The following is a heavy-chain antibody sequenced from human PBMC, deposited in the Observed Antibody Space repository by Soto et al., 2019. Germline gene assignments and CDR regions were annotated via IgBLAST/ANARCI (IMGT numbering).Heavy chain of an antibody. V-gene: IGHV3-23*01. CDR1: GFTFSSYA. Sequence: EVQLLESGGGLVQPGGSLRLSCAASGFTFSSYAMNWVRPAPGKGLEWVSVISGSGGSTYYADSVQGRFTISRDNSKNTLYLQMNSLRADDTAVYYCASRSSGWYFDYWGQGTLFTVSS. D-gene: IGHD6-19*01. J-gene: IGHJ4*02. CDR2: ISGSGGST. CDR3: ASRSSGWYFDY.